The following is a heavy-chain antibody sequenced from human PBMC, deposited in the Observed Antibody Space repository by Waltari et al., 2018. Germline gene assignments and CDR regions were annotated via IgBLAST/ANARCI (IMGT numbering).Heavy chain of an antibody. CDR1: GFPFSTYG. Sequence: EVQWVESGGGLVQPGGSLRPSCKGSGFPFSTYGMNWVRQAPGKGLEWVSYISSRNRTIYYADSVKGRFTISRDNAKNSLYLQMNSLRAEDTAIYYCARVGPLGYYWDYWGRGALVTVSS. CDR2: ISSRNRTI. D-gene: IGHD3-3*01. V-gene: IGHV3-48*03. CDR3: ARVGPLGYYWDY. J-gene: IGHJ4*02.